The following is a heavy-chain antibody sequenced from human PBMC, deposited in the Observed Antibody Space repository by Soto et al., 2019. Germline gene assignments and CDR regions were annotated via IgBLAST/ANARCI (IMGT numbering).Heavy chain of an antibody. CDR1: GFTFDDYG. V-gene: IGHV3-20*04. CDR3: ARDKDIAVAVPGTFDY. D-gene: IGHD6-19*01. Sequence: EVQLVESGGGVVRPGEYLRLSCAASGFTFDDYGMSWVRQAPGKGLEWVSGINWNGGSTGYADSVKGRFTISRDNAKNALYLQMNRLRAEDTALYFCARDKDIAVAVPGTFDYWGQGTLVTVSS. J-gene: IGHJ4*02. CDR2: INWNGGST.